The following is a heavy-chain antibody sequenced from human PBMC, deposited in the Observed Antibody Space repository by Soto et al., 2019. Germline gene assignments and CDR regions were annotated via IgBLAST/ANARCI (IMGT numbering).Heavy chain of an antibody. CDR3: ARLRSSIFDY. D-gene: IGHD3-3*01. J-gene: IGHJ4*02. Sequence: PSETLSLTCTFSGDSISAGYWSWIRQPPGKGLEWIGYIHDRGRTNYNPSLKSRVIISVDTSKNQFSLRLSSVTAADTAVYFRARLRSSIFDYWGQGTLATVYS. CDR1: GDSISAGY. V-gene: IGHV4-59*01. CDR2: IHDRGRT.